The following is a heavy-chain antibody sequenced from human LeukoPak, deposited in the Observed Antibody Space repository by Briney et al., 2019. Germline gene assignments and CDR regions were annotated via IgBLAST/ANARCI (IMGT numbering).Heavy chain of an antibody. CDR1: GFILSNYW. V-gene: IGHV3-74*01. D-gene: IGHD2-15*01. CDR2: INSDGSNT. J-gene: IGHJ5*02. Sequence: GGSLRLSCAASGFILSNYWMHWVRQAPGKGPVWVSRINSDGSNTRYADSVKGRFTISRDNAKNTLYLQMNSLRDEDTAVYYCAREDHCSGGSCLENWFDPWGQGTLVTVSS. CDR3: AREDHCSGGSCLENWFDP.